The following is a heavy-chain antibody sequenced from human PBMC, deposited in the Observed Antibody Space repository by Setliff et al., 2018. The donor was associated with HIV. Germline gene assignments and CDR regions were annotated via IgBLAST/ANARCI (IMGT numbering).Heavy chain of an antibody. V-gene: IGHV5-51*01. J-gene: IGHJ3*02. CDR2: IYPGDSDT. D-gene: IGHD3-9*01. CDR3: ARQGDYHILTGYYSGPHDAFDI. CDR1: GYSFTNYW. Sequence: GESLKISCKGSGYSFTNYWIACVRQMPGRGLEWMGIIYPGDSDTRYSPSFQGQVTISADKSISTAYLQWSSLTASDTAMYYCARQGDYHILTGYYSGPHDAFDIWGQGTMVTVSS.